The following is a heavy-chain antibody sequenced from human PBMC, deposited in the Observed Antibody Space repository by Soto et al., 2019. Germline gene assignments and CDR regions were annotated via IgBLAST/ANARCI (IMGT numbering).Heavy chain of an antibody. V-gene: IGHV3-30*03. CDR2: ISYDGGNT. J-gene: IGHJ5*02. D-gene: IGHD4-17*01. Sequence: QVHLVESGGGVVQPGRSMRLSCVASGFTFSRYGMHWVRQGPATGLEWVSFISYDGGNTDYVGSVKGRFTISRDNSKNTLYLQMRSLRAVNTAVLFCAREVRANLNDFGDYEWFDPWGQGTLVSVSS. CDR3: AREVRANLNDFGDYEWFDP. CDR1: GFTFSRYG.